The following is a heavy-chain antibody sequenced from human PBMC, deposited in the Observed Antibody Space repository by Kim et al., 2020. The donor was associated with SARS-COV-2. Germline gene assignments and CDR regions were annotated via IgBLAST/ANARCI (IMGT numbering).Heavy chain of an antibody. J-gene: IGHJ4*01. CDR2: IFSGGST. D-gene: IGHD1-26*01. V-gene: IGHV3-53*01. CDR1: GFSVHNNY. Sequence: GGSLRLSCAASGFSVHNNYMGWIRQAPGQGLEWVSFIFSGGSTYLADSVMGRFTISRDTSKNTLYLQMSSLRADDTAVYYCARALKTVGATSAYFDYWG. CDR3: ARALKTVGATSAYFDY.